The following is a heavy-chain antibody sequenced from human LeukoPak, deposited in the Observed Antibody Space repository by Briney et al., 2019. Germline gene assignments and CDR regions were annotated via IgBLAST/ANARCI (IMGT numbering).Heavy chain of an antibody. J-gene: IGHJ4*02. V-gene: IGHV3-23*01. CDR2: VSGGGDNT. D-gene: IGHD6-19*01. Sequence: GGSLRLSCAASGFNFRFYAMTWVRQAPGKGLEWVSSVSGGGDNTYYADSVKGRFTIPRDNSKNTLYLQMNSLRAEDTAVYYCAKGDSSGWATFDYWGQGTLVTVSS. CDR1: GFNFRFYA. CDR3: AKGDSSGWATFDY.